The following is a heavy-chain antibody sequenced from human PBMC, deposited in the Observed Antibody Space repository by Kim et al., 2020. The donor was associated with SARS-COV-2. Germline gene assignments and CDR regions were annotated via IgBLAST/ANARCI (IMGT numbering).Heavy chain of an antibody. CDR1: GYSFTSYW. D-gene: IGHD2-15*01. CDR2: IYPGDSDT. V-gene: IGHV5-51*01. CDR3: ARWAVVAATTYYYYGMDV. Sequence: GESLKISCKGSGYSFTSYWLGWVRQMPGKGLEWMGIIYPGDSDTRYSPSFQGQVTISADKSISTAYLQWSSLKASDTAMYYCARWAVVAATTYYYYGMDVWGQGTTVTVSS. J-gene: IGHJ6*02.